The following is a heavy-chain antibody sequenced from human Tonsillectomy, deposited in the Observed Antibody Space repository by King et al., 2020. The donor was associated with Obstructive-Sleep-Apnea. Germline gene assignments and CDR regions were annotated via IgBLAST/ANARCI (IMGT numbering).Heavy chain of an antibody. CDR2: IYYSGST. Sequence: VQLQESGPGLVKPSETLSLTCTVSGGSISSYYWSWIRQPPGKGLEWIGYIYYSGSTNYNPPLKSRVTISVDTSKNQFSLKLSSVTAADTAVYYCARADDYDSSGYYGPVDYWGQGTLVTVSS. V-gene: IGHV4-59*01. D-gene: IGHD3-22*01. CDR3: ARADDYDSSGYYGPVDY. CDR1: GGSISSYY. J-gene: IGHJ4*02.